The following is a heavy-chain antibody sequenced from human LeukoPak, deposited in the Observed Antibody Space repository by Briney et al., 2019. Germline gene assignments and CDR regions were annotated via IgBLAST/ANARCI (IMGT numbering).Heavy chain of an antibody. CDR2: ISGSGGST. CDR3: ATKYGDYRY. J-gene: IGHJ4*02. CDR1: GFTFSTYA. D-gene: IGHD4-17*01. V-gene: IGHV3-23*01. Sequence: GGSLRLSCAASGFTFSTYAMSWVRLAPGKGLEWVSGISGSGGSTYYADSVKGRFTISRDNSKNTLYLQMNSLRAEDTAVYYCATKYGDYRYWGQGTLVTVSS.